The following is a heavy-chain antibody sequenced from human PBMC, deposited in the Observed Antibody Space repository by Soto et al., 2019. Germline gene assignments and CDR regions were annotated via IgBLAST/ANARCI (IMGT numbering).Heavy chain of an antibody. CDR1: GDTFTDYY. CDR2: VNPSGGHT. D-gene: IGHD2-21*02. CDR3: ARGGHVVVVTAALDY. J-gene: IGHJ4*02. Sequence: QVQLVQSGAEVKKPGASVKVSCKASGDTFTDYYIHWVRQAPGQGLEWMGTVNPSGGHTTYAQHFLGRRTSTREPSTSTHYMELTSLTSEDTAVYYCARGGHVVVVTAALDYWGQGTLVTVSS. V-gene: IGHV1-46*01.